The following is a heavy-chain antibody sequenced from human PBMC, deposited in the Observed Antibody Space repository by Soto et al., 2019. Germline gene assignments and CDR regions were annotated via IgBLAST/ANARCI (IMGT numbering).Heavy chain of an antibody. Sequence: EVQLVESGGDLVQPGRSLRLSCAASGFNFNDYGMHWVRQAPGKGLEWVSSISWNSVSIGYADSVKGRFTISRDNAKNSLYLQMNTLRAEDTALYYCANDMGNGYNPYYYYGMDVWGQGTTVTVSS. CDR3: ANDMGNGYNPYYYYGMDV. CDR1: GFNFNDYG. CDR2: ISWNSVSI. D-gene: IGHD3-10*01. J-gene: IGHJ6*02. V-gene: IGHV3-9*01.